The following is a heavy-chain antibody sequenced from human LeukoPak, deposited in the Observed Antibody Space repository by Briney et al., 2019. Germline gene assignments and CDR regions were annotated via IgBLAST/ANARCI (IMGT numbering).Heavy chain of an antibody. D-gene: IGHD2-2*01. V-gene: IGHV4-30-2*01. CDR2: IYHSGST. Sequence: SETLSLTCTVSGGSISSGGYYWSWIRQPPGKGLEWIGYIYHSGSTYYNPSLKSRVTISVDRSKNQFSLKLSSVTAADTAVYYCARISRYCSSTSCPPAFDIWGQGTMVTVSS. CDR1: GGSISSGGYY. CDR3: ARISRYCSSTSCPPAFDI. J-gene: IGHJ3*02.